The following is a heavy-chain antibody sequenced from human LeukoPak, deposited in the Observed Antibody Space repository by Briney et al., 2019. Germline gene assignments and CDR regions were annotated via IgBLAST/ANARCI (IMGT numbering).Heavy chain of an antibody. D-gene: IGHD2-21*01. CDR1: RFTFSSYG. V-gene: IGHV3-30*02. Sequence: TGGSLRLSCAASRFTFSSYGMHWVRQAPGKGLEWVAYIRFDGSNKDYADSVKGRFTISRDNSKNTLYLQMNSLGAEDTAVYYCAKDLATKGNCGGDCYSFDNWGQGTLVTVSS. J-gene: IGHJ4*02. CDR2: IRFDGSNK. CDR3: AKDLATKGNCGGDCYSFDN.